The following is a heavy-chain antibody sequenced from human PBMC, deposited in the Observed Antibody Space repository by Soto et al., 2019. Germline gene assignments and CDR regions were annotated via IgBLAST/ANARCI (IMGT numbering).Heavy chain of an antibody. CDR1: GFTFSDYY. D-gene: IGHD6-6*01. V-gene: IGHV3-11*06. J-gene: IGHJ1*01. Sequence: QVQLVESGGGLVKPGGSLRLSCAASGFTFSDYYMSWIRQAPGKGLEWVSYISSSSSYTNYADSVKGRFTISRDNAKNSRYLQMNSLRAEDTAVYYCARGGGSYSSSKYFQHWGQGTLVTVSS. CDR3: ARGGGSYSSSKYFQH. CDR2: ISSSSSYT.